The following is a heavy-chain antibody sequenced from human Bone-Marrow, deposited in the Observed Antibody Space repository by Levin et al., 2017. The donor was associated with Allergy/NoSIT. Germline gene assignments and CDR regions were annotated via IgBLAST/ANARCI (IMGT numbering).Heavy chain of an antibody. J-gene: IGHJ6*03. CDR3: ARDLSQNDSSGYSTYYMDV. D-gene: IGHD3-22*01. CDR2: IYYSGST. Sequence: SETLSLTCTVSGGSISSGDYYWSWIRQPPGKGLEWIGYIYYSGSTYYNPSLKSRVTISVDTSKNQFSLKLSSVTAADTAVYYCARDLSQNDSSGYSTYYMDVWGKGTTVTVSS. CDR1: GGSISSGDYY. V-gene: IGHV4-30-4*01.